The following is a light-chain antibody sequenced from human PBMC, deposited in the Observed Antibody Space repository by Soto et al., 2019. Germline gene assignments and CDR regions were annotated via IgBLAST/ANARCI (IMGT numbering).Light chain of an antibody. CDR1: QSLNSNV. CDR3: QQYGSSGT. CDR2: STS. Sequence: EVVLTQFPNTLSFSPGERATLSCRGRQSLNSNVLVWYQQKPGPAPRLLISSTSHRATGIPDRFSGSGSGTVFPLTISRLEPEDFAVYYCQQYGSSGTFGQGTKVDIK. J-gene: IGKJ1*01. V-gene: IGKV3-20*01.